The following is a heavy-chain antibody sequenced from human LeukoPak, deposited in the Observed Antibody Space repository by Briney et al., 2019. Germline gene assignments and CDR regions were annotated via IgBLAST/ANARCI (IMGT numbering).Heavy chain of an antibody. D-gene: IGHD6-6*01. Sequence: GESLKISCKGSGYRFTNYWIGWVRQMPGKGLEWMGIIYPGDSDTRYSPSFQGQVTISADKFINTAYLQWSSLKASDTAMYYCARGAARDYMDVWGKGTTVTVSS. V-gene: IGHV5-51*01. CDR2: IYPGDSDT. CDR3: ARGAARDYMDV. J-gene: IGHJ6*03. CDR1: GYRFTNYW.